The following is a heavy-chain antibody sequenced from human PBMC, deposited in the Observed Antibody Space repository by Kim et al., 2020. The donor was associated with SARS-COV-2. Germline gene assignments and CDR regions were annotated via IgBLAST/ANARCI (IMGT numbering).Heavy chain of an antibody. Sequence: GGSLRLSCAASGFTFSSYGMHWVRQAPGKGLEWVAVISYDGSNKYYADSVKGRFTISRDNSKNTLYLQMNSLRAEDTAVYYCAKDLPGIAVADRYYYYGMDVWGQGTTVTVSS. V-gene: IGHV3-30*18. CDR1: GFTFSSYG. CDR2: ISYDGSNK. CDR3: AKDLPGIAVADRYYYYGMDV. J-gene: IGHJ6*02. D-gene: IGHD6-19*01.